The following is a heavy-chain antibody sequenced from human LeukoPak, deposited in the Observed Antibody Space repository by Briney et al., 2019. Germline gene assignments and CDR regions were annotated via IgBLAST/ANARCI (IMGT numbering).Heavy chain of an antibody. CDR3: AKGYSYGDYYYYYYMDV. Sequence: PGGSLRLSCAASGFTFSSYSMNWVRQAPGKGLEWVSSISSSSSYIYYADSVKGRFTISRDNAKNSLYLQMNSLRAEDTAVYYCAKGYSYGDYYYYYYMDVWGKGTTVTVSS. CDR2: ISSSSSYI. D-gene: IGHD5-18*01. V-gene: IGHV3-21*01. CDR1: GFTFSSYS. J-gene: IGHJ6*03.